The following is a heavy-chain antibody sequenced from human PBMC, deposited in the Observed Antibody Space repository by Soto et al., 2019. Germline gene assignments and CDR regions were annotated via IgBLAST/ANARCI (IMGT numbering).Heavy chain of an antibody. Sequence: QVQLQESGPGLVKPSETLSLTCIVSGGSVSNDAYYWSWIRQPPGKGLEWIGYIYHSGSTYYNPSLKSRVTISADTSANPFSLKVSSVTAADTAVYYCARLGIGWEFPFDYWGQGTLVNVSS. J-gene: IGHJ4*02. D-gene: IGHD1-26*01. V-gene: IGHV4-61*08. CDR1: GGSVSNDAYY. CDR2: IYHSGST. CDR3: ARLGIGWEFPFDY.